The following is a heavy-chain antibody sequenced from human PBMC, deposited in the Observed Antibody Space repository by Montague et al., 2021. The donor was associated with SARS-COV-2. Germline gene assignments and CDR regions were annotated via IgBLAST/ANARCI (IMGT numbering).Heavy chain of an antibody. CDR2: VHYSGRP. Sequence: SETLSLTCTVSGDSISSSSYIWGWIRQPPGKGLEWIGSVHYSGRPYYNPSLKSRVTICVDTSKNQLSLKLSSVTAADTAVYYCTRHVHMTWPEPSPGFDYWGQGTLVTVSS. J-gene: IGHJ4*02. V-gene: IGHV4-39*01. D-gene: IGHD1-1*01. CDR1: GDSISSSSYI. CDR3: TRHVHMTWPEPSPGFDY.